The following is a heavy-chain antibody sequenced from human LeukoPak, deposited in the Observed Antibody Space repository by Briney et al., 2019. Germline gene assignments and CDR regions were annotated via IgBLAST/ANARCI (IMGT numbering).Heavy chain of an antibody. D-gene: IGHD4-17*01. Sequence: PSETLSLTCTVSGYSISSGYFWGWIRQPPGKGLEWIGSIYHSGSTYYNPSLKSRVTISVDTSKNQFSLKLSSVTAADTAVYYCARASTVTRDYWGQGTLVTVSS. V-gene: IGHV4-38-2*02. J-gene: IGHJ4*02. CDR3: ARASTVTRDY. CDR1: GYSISSGYF. CDR2: IYHSGST.